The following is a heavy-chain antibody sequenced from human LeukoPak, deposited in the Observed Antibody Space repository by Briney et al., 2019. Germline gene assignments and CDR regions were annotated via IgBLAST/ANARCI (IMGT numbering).Heavy chain of an antibody. J-gene: IGHJ4*02. Sequence: GGSLRLSCAVSGITLSNYGMSWVRQAPGKGLEWVAGISGSGGSTNYADTVKGRFTISRDNPKNTLYQKKNSLRAEDTAVYFGAKRCVGMRVILVGFHKEAYYFDSWGQGALVTVSS. CDR1: GITLSNYG. CDR3: AKRCVGMRVILVGFHKEAYYFDS. D-gene: IGHD3-22*01. V-gene: IGHV3-23*01. CDR2: ISGSGGST.